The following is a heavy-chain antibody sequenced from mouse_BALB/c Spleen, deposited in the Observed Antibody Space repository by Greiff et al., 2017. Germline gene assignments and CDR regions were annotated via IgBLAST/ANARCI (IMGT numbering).Heavy chain of an antibody. Sequence: DVKLQESGPGLVKPSQSLSLTCTVTGYSITSDYAWNWIRQFPGNKLEWMGYISYSGSTSYNPSLKSRISITRDTSKNQFFLQLNSVTTEDTATYYCARGGYDSFAYWGQGTLVTVSA. D-gene: IGHD2-4*01. V-gene: IGHV3-2*02. CDR1: GYSITSDYA. CDR2: ISYSGST. J-gene: IGHJ3*01. CDR3: ARGGYDSFAY.